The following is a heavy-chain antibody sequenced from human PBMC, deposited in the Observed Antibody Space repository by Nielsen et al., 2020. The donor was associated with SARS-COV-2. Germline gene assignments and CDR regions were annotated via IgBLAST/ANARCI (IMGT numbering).Heavy chain of an antibody. Sequence: ETLSLTCAVSGGSFSTYSWSWIRQAPGKGLEWLSYIGSNTNIIYYADSVKGRFTISRDSATNSLFLQMDSLRVEDTAMYYCARDKGIQLWSPFDSWGQGTLVTVSS. V-gene: IGHV3-48*01. J-gene: IGHJ4*02. CDR2: IGSNTNII. CDR3: ARDKGIQLWSPFDS. CDR1: GGSFSTYS. D-gene: IGHD5-18*01.